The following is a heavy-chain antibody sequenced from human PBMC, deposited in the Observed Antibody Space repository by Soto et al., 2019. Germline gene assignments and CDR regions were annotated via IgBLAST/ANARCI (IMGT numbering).Heavy chain of an antibody. V-gene: IGHV1-18*01. CDR1: GYTFTSYG. CDR2: ISAYNGNT. CDR3: ARVESRPRPNWFDP. Sequence: ASVKVSCKASGYTFTSYGISWVRQAPGQGLEWMGWISAYNGNTNYAQKLQGRATMTTDTSTSTAYMELRSLRSDDTAVYYCARVESRPRPNWFDPWGQGTLVTVSS. J-gene: IGHJ5*02.